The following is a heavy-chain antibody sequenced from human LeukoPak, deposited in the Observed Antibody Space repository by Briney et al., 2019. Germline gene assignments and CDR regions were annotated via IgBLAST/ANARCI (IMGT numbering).Heavy chain of an antibody. CDR2: IDPTDSYT. CDR1: GYSFTSCW. Sequence: GESLRISCKGSGYSFTSCWISWVRQMPGKGLEWMGRIDPTDSYTNYNPSFQGHVTMSVDKSISTVYLQWSSLRASDTAMYYCARHGYCTTTSCYGDNDYWGQGTLVTVSS. D-gene: IGHD2-2*03. V-gene: IGHV5-10-1*01. CDR3: ARHGYCTTTSCYGDNDY. J-gene: IGHJ4*02.